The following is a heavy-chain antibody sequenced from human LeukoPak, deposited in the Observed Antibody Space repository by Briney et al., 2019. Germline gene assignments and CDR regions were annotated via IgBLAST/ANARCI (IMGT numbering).Heavy chain of an antibody. J-gene: IGHJ4*02. Sequence: GGSLRLSCAASGFTFSTYSMNWVRQAPGKGLEWVSYISGNSYTIYYADSVKGRFTISRDNAENSLFLHMNSLRAEDTAVYYCTRDLLSDSFWGSDYWGQGTPVTVSS. CDR2: ISGNSYTI. CDR1: GFTFSTYS. CDR3: TRDLLSDSFWGSDY. V-gene: IGHV3-48*04. D-gene: IGHD3-16*01.